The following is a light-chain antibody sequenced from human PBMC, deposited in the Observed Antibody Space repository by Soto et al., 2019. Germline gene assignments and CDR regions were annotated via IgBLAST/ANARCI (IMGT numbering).Light chain of an antibody. CDR2: GAS. V-gene: IGKV3-20*01. CDR3: QQYGSSPYT. J-gene: IGKJ2*01. CDR1: QSVSSSY. Sequence: EMVLTQSPGTLSLSPGERATLSCSASQSVSSSYLAWYQQKPGQAPRLLIYGASSRATGIPDRFRGSGSGTDVTITSSRLEPEDFAVYYCQQYGSSPYTFGQGTKLEIK.